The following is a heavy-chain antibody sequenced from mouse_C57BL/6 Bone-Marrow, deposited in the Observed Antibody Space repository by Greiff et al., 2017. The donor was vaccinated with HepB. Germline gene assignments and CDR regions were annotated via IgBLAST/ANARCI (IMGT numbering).Heavy chain of an antibody. D-gene: IGHD2-3*01. V-gene: IGHV2-2*01. CDR1: GFSLTSYG. CDR3: ARSDGYYVYWYFDV. J-gene: IGHJ1*03. CDR2: IWSGGST. Sequence: QVQLKESGPGLVQPSQSLSITCTVSGFSLTSYGVHWVRQSPGKGLEWLGVIWSGGSTDYNAAFISRLSISKDNSKSQVFFKMNSLQADDTAIYYCARSDGYYVYWYFDVWGTGTTVTVSS.